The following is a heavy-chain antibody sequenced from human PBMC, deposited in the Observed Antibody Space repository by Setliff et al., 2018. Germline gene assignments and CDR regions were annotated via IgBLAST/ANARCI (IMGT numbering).Heavy chain of an antibody. CDR2: INTNTGNP. CDR3: XXXSRFGTIVYRGDYYMDV. D-gene: IGHD3-10*01. V-gene: IGHV7-4-1*01. CDR1: GYTFTTYA. J-gene: IGHJ6*03. Sequence: ASVKVSCKASGYTFTTYAISWMRQAPGQGLEWMGWINTNTGNPNYAQGFTGRFVFSLXXXVSTXXXXXXXXXXXXXXXYXXXXXSRFGTIVYRGDYYMDVWGKGTTVTVSS.